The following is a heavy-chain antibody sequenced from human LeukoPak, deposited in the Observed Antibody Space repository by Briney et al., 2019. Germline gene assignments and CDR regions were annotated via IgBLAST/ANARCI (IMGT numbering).Heavy chain of an antibody. CDR3: ARGFAWLDN. Sequence: RSGGSLRLSCEVSAFTFRIYWITSVRQAPGKGLKWVASVNEDGSEKYLVDSVKGRFTISRDNAKSSLFLQLHSLGAEDTAVYYCARGFAWLDNWGQGTRVTVFS. V-gene: IGHV3-7*03. D-gene: IGHD3-16*01. J-gene: IGHJ5*02. CDR1: AFTFRIYW. CDR2: VNEDGSEK.